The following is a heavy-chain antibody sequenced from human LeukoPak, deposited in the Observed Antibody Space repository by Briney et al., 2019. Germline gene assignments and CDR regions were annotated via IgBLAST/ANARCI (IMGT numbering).Heavy chain of an antibody. CDR3: AKGGSSWRALDY. Sequence: GGSLRLSCAASRFTFSSYGMSWVRQAPGKGLEWVSAISGSGGSTYYADSVKGRFTISRDNSKNTLYLQMNSLRAEDTAVYYCAKGGSSWRALDYWGQGTLVTVSS. CDR2: ISGSGGST. D-gene: IGHD1-26*01. V-gene: IGHV3-23*01. J-gene: IGHJ4*02. CDR1: RFTFSSYG.